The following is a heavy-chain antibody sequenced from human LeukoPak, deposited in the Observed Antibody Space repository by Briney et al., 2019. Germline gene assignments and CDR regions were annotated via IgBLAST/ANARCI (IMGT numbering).Heavy chain of an antibody. Sequence: SETLSLTCSVSGGSISSSSNYWGWIRLPPGKGLEWIGSIYYSGSTHYNPSLKSRVTMSVDTSKNQFSLKLSSVTAADTAVYFYARQQYFHDSSGLDAFDIWGQGAMVTVSS. D-gene: IGHD3-22*01. CDR3: ARQQYFHDSSGLDAFDI. CDR1: GGSISSSSNY. J-gene: IGHJ3*02. V-gene: IGHV4-39*01. CDR2: IYYSGST.